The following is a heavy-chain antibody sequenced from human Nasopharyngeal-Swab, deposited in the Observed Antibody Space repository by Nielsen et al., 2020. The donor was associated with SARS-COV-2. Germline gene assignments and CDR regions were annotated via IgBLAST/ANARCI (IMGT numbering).Heavy chain of an antibody. CDR2: INPNTGGT. CDR3: ARAIYCSSTSCYAEDYYGMDV. Sequence: ASVKVSCKASGYTFTDYYIQWVRKAPGQGLEWMGRINPNTGGTNYAQKFQGRVTMTRDKPITTAYMELRSLRSDDTAVYYCARAIYCSSTSCYAEDYYGMDVWGQGTTVTVSS. J-gene: IGHJ6*02. D-gene: IGHD2-2*01. V-gene: IGHV1-2*06. CDR1: GYTFTDYY.